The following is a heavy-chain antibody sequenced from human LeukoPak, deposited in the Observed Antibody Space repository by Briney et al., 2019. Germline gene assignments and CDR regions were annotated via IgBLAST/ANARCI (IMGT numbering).Heavy chain of an antibody. Sequence: RPGGSLRLSCAASGFTFSSYAMHWVRQAPGQGLEWVAVISYDGSNKYYADSVKGRFTISRDNSKNTLYLQMNSLRAEDTAVYYCARDKTGYSSSWTFDYWGQGTLVTVSS. D-gene: IGHD6-13*01. CDR2: ISYDGSNK. J-gene: IGHJ4*02. CDR3: ARDKTGYSSSWTFDY. CDR1: GFTFSSYA. V-gene: IGHV3-30*04.